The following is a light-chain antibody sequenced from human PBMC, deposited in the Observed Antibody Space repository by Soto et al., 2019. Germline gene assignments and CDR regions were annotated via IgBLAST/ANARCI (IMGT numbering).Light chain of an antibody. Sequence: QSVLTQPASVSGSPGRSITISCPGNSSDVWNYNLVSWYQHHPGKAPKLMIYEVSKRPSGVSNRFSGSKSGDTASLTISGLQVFVEADYSCCAYPASHYGFGT. CDR1: SSDVWNYNL. CDR2: EVS. V-gene: IGLV2-23*02. J-gene: IGLJ1*01. CDR3: CAYPASHYG.